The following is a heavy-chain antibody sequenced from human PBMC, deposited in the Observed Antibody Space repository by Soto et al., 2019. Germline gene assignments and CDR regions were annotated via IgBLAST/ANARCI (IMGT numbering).Heavy chain of an antibody. J-gene: IGHJ4*02. D-gene: IGHD4-17*01. V-gene: IGHV1-58*01. Sequence: SVKVSCKASGFTFTSSAVQWVLQARGQRLEWIGWIVVGSGNTNYAQKFQERVTITRDMSTSTAYMELSSLRSEDTAVYYCAADLGTTVTMLDYWGQGTLVTVSS. CDR2: IVVGSGNT. CDR3: AADLGTTVTMLDY. CDR1: GFTFTSSA.